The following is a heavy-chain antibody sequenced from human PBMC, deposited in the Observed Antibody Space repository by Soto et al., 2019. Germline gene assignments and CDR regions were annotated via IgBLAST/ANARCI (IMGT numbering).Heavy chain of an antibody. D-gene: IGHD6-13*01. V-gene: IGHV4-31*03. Sequence: SETLSLTCTVSGGSISSGVYYWSWIRQHPGKGLEWIGYIYYSGSTYYNPSLKSRVTISVDTSKNQFSLKLSSVTAADTAVYYCATSYGNAWYTYWGQGTQVTVSS. J-gene: IGHJ4*02. CDR2: IYYSGST. CDR3: ATSYGNAWYTY. CDR1: GGSISSGVYY.